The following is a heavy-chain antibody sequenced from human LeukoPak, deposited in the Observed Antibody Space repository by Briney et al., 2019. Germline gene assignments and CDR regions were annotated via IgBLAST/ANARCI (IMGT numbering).Heavy chain of an antibody. Sequence: KTGGSLRLSCAASGFIFSSRNMDWVRQAPGRGLEWVSYISSSGDSIYYADSVKGRFTISRDNAKNSLYLQMSNLRAEDTAVYFCARGGGLDVWGQGATVTVSS. J-gene: IGHJ6*02. D-gene: IGHD3-16*01. CDR2: ISSSGDSI. V-gene: IGHV3-48*03. CDR1: GFIFSSRN. CDR3: ARGGGLDV.